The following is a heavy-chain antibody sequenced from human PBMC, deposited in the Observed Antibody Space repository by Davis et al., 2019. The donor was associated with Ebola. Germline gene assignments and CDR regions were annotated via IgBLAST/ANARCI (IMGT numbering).Heavy chain of an antibody. Sequence: PGGSLRPSCAVYGGSFSGYYWSWIRQPPGKGLEWIGEINHSGSTNYNPSLKSRVTISVDPSKNQFSLKLSSVTAADTAVYYCARLGGRYQLPLDYWGQGTLVTVSS. CDR1: GGSFSGYY. J-gene: IGHJ4*02. CDR2: INHSGST. D-gene: IGHD2-2*01. V-gene: IGHV4-34*01. CDR3: ARLGGRYQLPLDY.